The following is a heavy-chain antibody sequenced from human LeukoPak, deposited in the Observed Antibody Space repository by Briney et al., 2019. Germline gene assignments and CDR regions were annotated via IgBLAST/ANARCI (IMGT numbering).Heavy chain of an antibody. J-gene: IGHJ4*02. Sequence: ASVKVSCKASGYTFTGYYMHWVRQAPGQGLEWMGRINPNSGGTNYAQKFQGRDTMTRDTSISTAYMELSRLRSDDTAVYYCARDLRGRFWSGYSYYFDYWGQGTLVTVSS. V-gene: IGHV1-2*06. CDR3: ARDLRGRFWSGYSYYFDY. CDR1: GYTFTGYY. CDR2: INPNSGGT. D-gene: IGHD3-3*01.